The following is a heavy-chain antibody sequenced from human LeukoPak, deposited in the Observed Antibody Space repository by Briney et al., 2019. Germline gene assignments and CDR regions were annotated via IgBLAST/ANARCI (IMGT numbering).Heavy chain of an antibody. J-gene: IGHJ4*02. Sequence: SETLSLTCTVSGGSISSSNWSWIRQPPGKGLEWIGYIYYSGSTNYNPSLKSRVTISVDTSKNQFSLKLSSVTAADTAVYYCASGVAGTDYFDYWGQGTLVTVSS. D-gene: IGHD6-19*01. CDR3: ASGVAGTDYFDY. CDR1: GGSISSSN. V-gene: IGHV4-59*01. CDR2: IYYSGST.